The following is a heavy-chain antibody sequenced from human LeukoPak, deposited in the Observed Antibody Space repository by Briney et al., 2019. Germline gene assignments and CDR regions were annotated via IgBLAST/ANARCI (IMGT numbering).Heavy chain of an antibody. V-gene: IGHV4-34*01. Sequence: PSETLSLTCAVYGGSFSVYYWSGIRQPPGKGLEWIGEINHSGSTNYNPSLKSRVTISVDTSKSQFSLKLSSVTAADTAVYYCARKRVKSRNFDYGGQGTLVTVSS. CDR2: INHSGST. CDR1: GGSFSVYY. J-gene: IGHJ4*02. D-gene: IGHD4-23*01. CDR3: ARKRVKSRNFDY.